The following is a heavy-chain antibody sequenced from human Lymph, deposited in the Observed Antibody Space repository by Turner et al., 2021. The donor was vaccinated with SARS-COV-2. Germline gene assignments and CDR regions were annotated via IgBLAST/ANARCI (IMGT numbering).Heavy chain of an antibody. CDR3: ARGSAGGDV. V-gene: IGHV3-33*01. J-gene: IGHJ6*02. CDR2: IWFDGSNK. D-gene: IGHD6-13*01. Sequence: QVQLVESGVGVVRPGRSLCISCAASGFTFSTYGMHWVRQAPGKGLEWVAMIWFDGSNKYYADSVKGRFTISRDNSKNTLYLQMNNLRAEDTAVYYCARGSAGGDVWGQGTTVTVSS. CDR1: GFTFSTYG.